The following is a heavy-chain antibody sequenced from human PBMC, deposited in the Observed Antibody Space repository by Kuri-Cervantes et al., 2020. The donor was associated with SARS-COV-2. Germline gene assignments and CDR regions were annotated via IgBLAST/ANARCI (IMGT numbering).Heavy chain of an antibody. CDR3: AREGYYDSSGYFDY. V-gene: IGHV3-48*02. J-gene: IGHJ4*02. Sequence: GRSLKISCAASGFTFSSYSMNWVRQAPGKGLEWVSYISSSSSTIYYADSVKGRFTISRDNAKNSLYLQMNSLRDEDTAVYYCAREGYYDSSGYFDYWGQGTLVTVSS. D-gene: IGHD3-22*01. CDR2: ISSSSSTI. CDR1: GFTFSSYS.